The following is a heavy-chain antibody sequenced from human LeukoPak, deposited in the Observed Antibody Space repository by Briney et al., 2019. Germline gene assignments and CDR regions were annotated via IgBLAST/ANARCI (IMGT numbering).Heavy chain of an antibody. D-gene: IGHD6-19*01. CDR2: IYTSGST. Sequence: SQTLSLTCTVSGGSISSGSYYWSWIRQPAGKGLEWIGRIYTSGSTNYNPSLKSRVTISVDTSKNQFSLKLSSVTAADTAVYYCARESIGVAGTVYIDVCGKGTTVTISS. CDR3: ARESIGVAGTVYIDV. J-gene: IGHJ6*03. V-gene: IGHV4-61*02. CDR1: GGSISSGSYY.